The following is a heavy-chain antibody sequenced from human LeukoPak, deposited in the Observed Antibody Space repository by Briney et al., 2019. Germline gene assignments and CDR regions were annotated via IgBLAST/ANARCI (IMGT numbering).Heavy chain of an antibody. D-gene: IGHD3-10*01. J-gene: IGHJ4*02. CDR3: ALGSGRTFDY. CDR1: GLSLSTSGEG. CDR2: IYWDDDK. V-gene: IGHV2-5*02. Sequence: ESGPTLVNPTQTLTLTCTFSGLSLSTSGEGVGWIRQPPGKALEWLALIYWDDDKRHSPSLKSGLTITKDTSKNQVVLIMTNMDPVDTATYYCALGSGRTFDYWGQGTLVTVSS.